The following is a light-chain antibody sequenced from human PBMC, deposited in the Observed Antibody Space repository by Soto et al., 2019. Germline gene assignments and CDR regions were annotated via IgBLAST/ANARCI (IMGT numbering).Light chain of an antibody. CDR1: QSVGRSY. CDR3: QQRHMWPIT. Sequence: DIVLTQSPGTLSLSPGERATLSCRASQSVGRSYLAWYQQKPGQAPRLLISSVSKRATGIPDRFSGGGSGTDFTLTISSLEPEDSAVYYCQQRHMWPITFGQGTRLEIK. J-gene: IGKJ5*01. CDR2: SVS. V-gene: IGKV3D-20*02.